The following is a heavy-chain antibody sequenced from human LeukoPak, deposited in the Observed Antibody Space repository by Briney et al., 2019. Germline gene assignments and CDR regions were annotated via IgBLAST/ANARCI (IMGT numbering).Heavy chain of an antibody. CDR1: GFTFSSYG. CDR2: IWYDGSNK. CDR3: AKGSDCCSTSCRSRHYYYYYMDV. J-gene: IGHJ6*03. D-gene: IGHD2-2*01. Sequence: GGSLRLSCAASGFTFSSYGMHWVRQAPGKGLEWVAVIWYDGSNKYYADSVKGRFTISRDNSKNTLYLQMNSLRAEDTAVYYCAKGSDCCSTSCRSRHYYYYYMDVWGDGATGTVPS. V-gene: IGHV3-33*06.